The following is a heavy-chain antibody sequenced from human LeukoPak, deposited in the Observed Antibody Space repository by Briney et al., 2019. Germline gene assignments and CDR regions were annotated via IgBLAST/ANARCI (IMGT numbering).Heavy chain of an antibody. D-gene: IGHD4-17*01. CDR2: INPNSGGT. CDR3: ARPDDYGDYLYY. Sequence: APVKVSCKASGYTFTGYYMHWVQQAPGQGLEWMGWINPNSGGTNYAQKFQGRVTMTGDTSISTAYMELSRLRSDDMAVYYCARPDDYGDYLYYWGQGTLVTVSS. CDR1: GYTFTGYY. V-gene: IGHV1-2*02. J-gene: IGHJ4*02.